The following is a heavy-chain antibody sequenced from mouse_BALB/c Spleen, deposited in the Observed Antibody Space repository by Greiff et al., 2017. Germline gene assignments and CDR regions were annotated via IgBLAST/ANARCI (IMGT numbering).Heavy chain of an antibody. D-gene: IGHD2-1*01. CDR1: GFTFSSYG. V-gene: IGHV5-6*01. CDR2: ISSGGSYT. J-gene: IGHJ3*01. CDR3: ARPLYGNYAWFAY. Sequence: EVKLMESGGDLVKPGGSLKLSCAASGFTFSSYGMSWVRQTPDKRLEWVATISSGGSYTYYPDSVKGRFTISRDNAKNTLYLQMSSLKSEDTAMYYCARPLYGNYAWFAYWGQGTLVTVSA.